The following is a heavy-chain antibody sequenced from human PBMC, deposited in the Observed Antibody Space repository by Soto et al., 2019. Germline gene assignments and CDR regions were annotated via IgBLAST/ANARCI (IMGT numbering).Heavy chain of an antibody. D-gene: IGHD2-8*02. CDR2: IRSHTDGGTT. CDR1: GLTFSNAW. V-gene: IGHV3-15*07. J-gene: IGHJ4*02. Sequence: SGLTFSNAWMNWVRQVPGKGLEWVGRIRSHTDGGTTDYTAPVNGRFSISRDDSKNTLYLQMNSLKTEDTAVYYCATAPGYWGSAPLDYWGQGTLVTVSS. CDR3: ATAPGYWGSAPLDY.